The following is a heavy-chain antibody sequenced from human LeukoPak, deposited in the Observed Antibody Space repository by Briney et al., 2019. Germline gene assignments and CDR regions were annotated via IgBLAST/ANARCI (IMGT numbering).Heavy chain of an antibody. D-gene: IGHD1-26*01. J-gene: IGHJ3*02. CDR2: FDPGDGET. Sequence: ASVKVSCKVSGYTLTELSMHWVRQAPGKGLEWMGGFDPGDGETIYAQKFQGRVTMTEDTSTDTAYMELSSLRSEDTAVYYCATELSGSHRFGAFDIWGQGTMVTVSS. CDR3: ATELSGSHRFGAFDI. V-gene: IGHV1-24*01. CDR1: GYTLTELS.